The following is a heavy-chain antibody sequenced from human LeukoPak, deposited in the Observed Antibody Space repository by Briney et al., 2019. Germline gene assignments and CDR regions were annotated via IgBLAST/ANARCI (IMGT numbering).Heavy chain of an antibody. D-gene: IGHD6-19*01. CDR1: GYTFTGYY. CDR2: INPNSGGT. V-gene: IGHV1-2*02. Sequence: ASVKVSCKASGYTFTGYYMHWVRQAPGQGLEWMGWINPNSGGTNYAQKFQGRVTMTRDTSISTAYMELSRLRSDDTAVYYCARAGWSIYYYYMDVWGKGTTATISS. CDR3: ARAGWSIYYYYMDV. J-gene: IGHJ6*03.